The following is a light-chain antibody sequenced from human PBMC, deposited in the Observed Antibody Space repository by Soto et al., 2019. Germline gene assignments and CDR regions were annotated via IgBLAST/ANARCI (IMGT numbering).Light chain of an antibody. CDR3: RSYTSSSTLVV. V-gene: IGLV2-14*01. J-gene: IGLJ2*01. Sequence: QSVLTQPASVSGSPGQSITISCTGTSSDVGGYNSVSWYQQHPGKAPRLMIYDVSNRPSGVSNRFSGSKSGNTVSLTISGLQAEDEADYYCRSYTSSSTLVVFGGGTKVTVL. CDR2: DVS. CDR1: SSDVGGYNS.